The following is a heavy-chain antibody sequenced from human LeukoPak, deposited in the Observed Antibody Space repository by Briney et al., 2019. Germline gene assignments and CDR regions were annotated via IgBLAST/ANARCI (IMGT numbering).Heavy chain of an antibody. J-gene: IGHJ4*02. CDR2: ISYDGSNK. V-gene: IGHV3-30*18. D-gene: IGHD6-19*01. Sequence: PGRPLTLFCAASGFTFSSYGMHGVRQARGKGLEWVAVISYDGSNKYYADSVKGRFTISRDNSKNTLYLQMNSLRAEDTAVYYCAKDGTNLYSSGWAADYWGQGTLVTVSS. CDR1: GFTFSSYG. CDR3: AKDGTNLYSSGWAADY.